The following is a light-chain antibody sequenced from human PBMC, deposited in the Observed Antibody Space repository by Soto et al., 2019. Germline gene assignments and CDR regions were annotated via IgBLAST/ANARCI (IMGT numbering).Light chain of an antibody. CDR1: QSVSSY. J-gene: IGKJ1*01. CDR2: DAS. Sequence: EIVLTQSQATLSLSPGERATLSCRASQSVSSYLAWYQQKPGQAPRLLIYDASSRATGISDRFTGSGSGTDFTLTITTLEPEDFAVYYCQQYGSSPRTFGLGTKVDIK. V-gene: IGKV3-20*01. CDR3: QQYGSSPRT.